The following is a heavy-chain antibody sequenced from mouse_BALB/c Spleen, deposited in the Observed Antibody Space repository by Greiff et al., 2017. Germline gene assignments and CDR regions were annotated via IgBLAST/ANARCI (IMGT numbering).Heavy chain of an antibody. V-gene: IGHV1S81*02. J-gene: IGHJ4*01. CDR1: GYTFTSYW. Sequence: QVQLQQPGAELVKPGASVKLSCKASGYTFTSYWMHWVKQRPGQGLEWIGEINPSNGRTNYNEKFKSKATLTVDKSSSTAYMQLSSLTSEDSAVYYCARGARDKYAMDYWGQGTSVTVSS. D-gene: IGHD3-3*01. CDR3: ARGARDKYAMDY. CDR2: INPSNGRT.